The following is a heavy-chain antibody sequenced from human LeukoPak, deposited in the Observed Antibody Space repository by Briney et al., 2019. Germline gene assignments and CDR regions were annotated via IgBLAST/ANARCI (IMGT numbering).Heavy chain of an antibody. D-gene: IGHD3-9*01. V-gene: IGHV3-30*04. CDR3: ARDLIDKGYYYGIDV. J-gene: IGHJ6*02. Sequence: GGSLRLSCAASGFTFSSYAMHWVRQAPGKGLEWVAVISYDGSNKYYADSVKGRFTISRDNSKNTLYLQMNSLRAEDTAVYYCARDLIDKGYYYGIDVWGQGTTVTVSS. CDR2: ISYDGSNK. CDR1: GFTFSSYA.